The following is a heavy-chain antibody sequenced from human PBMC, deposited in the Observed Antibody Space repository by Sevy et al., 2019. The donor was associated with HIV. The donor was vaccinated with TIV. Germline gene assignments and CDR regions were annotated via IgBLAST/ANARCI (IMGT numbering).Heavy chain of an antibody. Sequence: ASVKVSCKASGGTFSSYAISWVRQAPGQGLEWMGGIIPIFGTANYAQKFQGRVTITADESTSTAYMELSSLRSGDTAVYYWARDVRRQLDRWGGVGAYYYYYGMDVWGQGTTVTVSS. CDR2: IIPIFGTA. CDR1: GGTFSSYA. CDR3: ARDVRRQLDRWGGVGAYYYYYGMDV. J-gene: IGHJ6*02. D-gene: IGHD6-13*01. V-gene: IGHV1-69*13.